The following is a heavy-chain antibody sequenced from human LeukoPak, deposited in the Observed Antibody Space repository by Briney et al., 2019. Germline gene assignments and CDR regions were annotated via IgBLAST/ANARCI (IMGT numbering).Heavy chain of an antibody. V-gene: IGHV4-34*01. CDR3: ARRGVRGVNRNYFDH. Sequence: SETLSLTCAVYGGSFSGYYWSWIRQPPGKGLEWIGEINHSGSTNYNPSLKSRVTISVDTSKNQFSLKLSSVTAADTAVYYCARRGVRGVNRNYFDHWGQGTLVTVSS. J-gene: IGHJ4*02. CDR1: GGSFSGYY. CDR2: INHSGST. D-gene: IGHD3-10*01.